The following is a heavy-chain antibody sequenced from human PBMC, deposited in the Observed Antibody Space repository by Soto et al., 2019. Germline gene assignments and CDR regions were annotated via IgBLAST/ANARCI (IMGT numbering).Heavy chain of an antibody. Sequence: GASVKVSCKASGGTFSSYAISWVRQAPGQGLEWMGGIIPIFGTANYAQKFQGRVTITADESTSTAYMELSSLRSEDTAVYYCARAEHCGGDCAPLYYYYGMDVWGQGTTVTVSS. D-gene: IGHD2-21*02. J-gene: IGHJ6*02. CDR1: GGTFSSYA. CDR3: ARAEHCGGDCAPLYYYYGMDV. CDR2: IIPIFGTA. V-gene: IGHV1-69*13.